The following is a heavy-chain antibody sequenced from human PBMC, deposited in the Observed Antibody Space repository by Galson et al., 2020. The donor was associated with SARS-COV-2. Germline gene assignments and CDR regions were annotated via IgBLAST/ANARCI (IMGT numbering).Heavy chain of an antibody. CDR2: IKQDGSEK. J-gene: IGHJ4*02. CDR1: GFTFSSYG. CDR3: AREDIDDSSGYSPLIDY. V-gene: IGHV3-7*03. D-gene: IGHD3-22*01. Sequence: GGSLRLSCAASGFTFSSYGMSWVRQAPGKGLEWVANIKQDGSEKYYVDSVKGRFTISRDDAKNSLYLQMNSLRAEDTAVYYCAREDIDDSSGYSPLIDYWGQGTLVTVSS.